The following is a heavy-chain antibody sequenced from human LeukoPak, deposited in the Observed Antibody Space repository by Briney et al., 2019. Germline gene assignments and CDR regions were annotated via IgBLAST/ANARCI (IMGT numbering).Heavy chain of an antibody. D-gene: IGHD3-9*01. CDR2: IIPIFGTA. V-gene: IGHV1-69*13. CDR3: ARDLASVITAYDILTGYIRPVDY. Sequence: SVMVSCKASGGTFSSYAISWVRQAPGQGLEWMGGIIPIFGTANYAQKFQGRVTITADESTSTAYMELSSLRSEDTAVYYCARDLASVITAYDILTGYIRPVDYWGQGTLVTVSS. J-gene: IGHJ4*02. CDR1: GGTFSSYA.